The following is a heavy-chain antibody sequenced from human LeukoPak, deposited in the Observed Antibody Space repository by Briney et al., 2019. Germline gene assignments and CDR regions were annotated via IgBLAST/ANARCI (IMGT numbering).Heavy chain of an antibody. J-gene: IGHJ3*02. D-gene: IGHD1-26*01. V-gene: IGHV3-53*01. CDR3: ARLIVGATYDAFDI. Sequence: GGSLRLSCAASGFSVSNYYMSWVRQAPGKGLEWVSVIYSGGSTYYADSVKGQFTISRDNSKNTLYLQMNSLGAEDTAVYYCARLIVGATYDAFDIWGQGTMVTVSS. CDR1: GFSVSNYY. CDR2: IYSGGST.